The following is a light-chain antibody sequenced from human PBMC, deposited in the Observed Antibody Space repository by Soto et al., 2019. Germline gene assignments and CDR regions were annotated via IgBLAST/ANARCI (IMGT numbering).Light chain of an antibody. CDR1: SSDVGGYNY. CDR2: EVS. V-gene: IGLV2-14*01. Sequence: QSALTQPASVSGSPGQSITISCTGTSSDVGGYNYVSWYQQHPGKAPKLMIYEVSNRPSGVSNRFSGSKSGNTASLTISGLQAEDEAEYYCSSYTSSSTRVFGTGPKVTVL. CDR3: SSYTSSSTRV. J-gene: IGLJ1*01.